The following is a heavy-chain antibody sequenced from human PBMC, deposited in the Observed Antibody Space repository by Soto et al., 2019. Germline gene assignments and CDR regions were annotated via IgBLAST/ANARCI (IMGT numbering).Heavy chain of an antibody. Sequence: QITLKESGPTLVKPTQTLTLTCTFSGFSLSTSGVGVDGIRQPPGKALEWLALIYWDDDKRYSPSLKSRLTITKDTSKNQVVLTMTNMDPVDTATYYCAHSLYDYVWGTNWFDPWGQGTLVTVSS. CDR3: AHSLYDYVWGTNWFDP. J-gene: IGHJ5*02. D-gene: IGHD3-16*01. CDR1: GFSLSTSGVG. V-gene: IGHV2-5*02. CDR2: IYWDDDK.